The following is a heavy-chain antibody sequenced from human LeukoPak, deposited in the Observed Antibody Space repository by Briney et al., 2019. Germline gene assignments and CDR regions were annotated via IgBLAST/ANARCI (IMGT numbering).Heavy chain of an antibody. D-gene: IGHD6-6*01. CDR2: IIPIFGTA. V-gene: IGHV1-69*05. Sequence: SVKVSCKASGGTFSSYAISWVRQAPGQGLEWMGRIIPIFGTANYAQKFQGRVTITTDESTSTAYMELSSLRSEDTDVYYCAIAARADAFDIWGQGTMVTVSS. J-gene: IGHJ3*02. CDR3: AIAARADAFDI. CDR1: GGTFSSYA.